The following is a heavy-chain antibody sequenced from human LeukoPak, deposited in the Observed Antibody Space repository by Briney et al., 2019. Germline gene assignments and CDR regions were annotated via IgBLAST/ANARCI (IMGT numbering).Heavy chain of an antibody. J-gene: IGHJ6*03. CDR3: ARDYYGGSYYYYHYMDV. D-gene: IGHD2-21*01. Sequence: GGSLRLSCAVSGFTFSSYWMHWVRQVPGKGLVWVSRINGDGSSTSYADSVKGRFTISRDNAKNTLYLQMNSLRAEDTAVYYCARDYYGGSYYYYHYMDVWGKGTTVTVSS. CDR1: GFTFSSYW. CDR2: INGDGSST. V-gene: IGHV3-74*01.